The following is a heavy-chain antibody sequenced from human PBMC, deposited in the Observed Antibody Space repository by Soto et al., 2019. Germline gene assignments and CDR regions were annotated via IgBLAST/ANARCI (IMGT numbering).Heavy chain of an antibody. D-gene: IGHD1-26*01. V-gene: IGHV4-39*01. Sequence: PSETLSLTCTVSGCSISSSSYYWGWIRQPPGKGLEWIGSIYYSGSTYYNPSLKSRVTISVDTSKNQFSLKLSSVTAADTAVYYCARHRIVGAYYFDYWGQGTLVTVSS. CDR2: IYYSGST. CDR1: GCSISSSSYY. J-gene: IGHJ4*02. CDR3: ARHRIVGAYYFDY.